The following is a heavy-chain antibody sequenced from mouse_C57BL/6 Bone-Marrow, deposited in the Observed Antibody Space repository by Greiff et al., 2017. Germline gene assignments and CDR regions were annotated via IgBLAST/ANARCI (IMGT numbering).Heavy chain of an antibody. CDR2: IRLKSDNYAT. CDR3: TGPGGARAY. CDR1: GFTFSNYW. V-gene: IGHV6-3*01. J-gene: IGHJ3*01. Sequence: DVMLVESGGGLVQPGGSMKLSCVASGFTFSNYWMNWVRQSPEKGLEWVAQIRLKSDNYATHYAESVKGRFTISRDDSKSSVYLQMNNLRAEDTGIYYCTGPGGARAYWGQGTLVTVSA.